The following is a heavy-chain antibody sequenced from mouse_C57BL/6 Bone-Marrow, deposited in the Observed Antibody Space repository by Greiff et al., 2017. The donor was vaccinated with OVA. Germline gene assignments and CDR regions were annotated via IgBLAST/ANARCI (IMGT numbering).Heavy chain of an antibody. CDR3: ARLSLGYAMDY. CDR2: ISSGGSYT. D-gene: IGHD3-3*01. CDR1: GFTFSSYG. V-gene: IGHV5-6*01. Sequence: EVKLMESGGDLVKPGGSLKLSCAASGFTFSSYGMSWVRQTPDKRLEWVATISSGGSYTYYPASVKGRFTISRDNAKNTLYLQMSSLKSEDTAMYYCARLSLGYAMDYWGQGTSVTVSS. J-gene: IGHJ4*01.